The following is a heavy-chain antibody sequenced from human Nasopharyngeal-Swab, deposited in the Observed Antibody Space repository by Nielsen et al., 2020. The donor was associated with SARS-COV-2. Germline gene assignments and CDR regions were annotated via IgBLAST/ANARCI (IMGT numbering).Heavy chain of an antibody. V-gene: IGHV7-4-1*02. CDR2: INTNTGNP. CDR3: AREGHYCSNTSCAYFDY. D-gene: IGHD2-2*01. Sequence: WVRQAPGQGLEWMGWINTNTGNPTYAQGFTGRFVFSLDTSVSTAYLQISSLKAEDTAVYYCAREGHYCSNTSCAYFDYWGQGTLVTVSS. J-gene: IGHJ4*02.